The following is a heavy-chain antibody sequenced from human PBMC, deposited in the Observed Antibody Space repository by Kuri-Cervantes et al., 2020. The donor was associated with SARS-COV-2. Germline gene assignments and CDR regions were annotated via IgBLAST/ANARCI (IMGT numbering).Heavy chain of an antibody. CDR3: AREYSSSSGKGFDY. Sequence: SETLSLTCAVYGGSFSGYYWSWIRQPPGKGLEWIGYTYHNGNTRYNPSLKSRVNISVDKSKNQFSLKLSSVTAADTAVYYCAREYSSSSGKGFDYWGQGTLVTVSS. CDR2: TYHNGNT. J-gene: IGHJ4*02. D-gene: IGHD6-6*01. V-gene: IGHV4-34*01. CDR1: GGSFSGYY.